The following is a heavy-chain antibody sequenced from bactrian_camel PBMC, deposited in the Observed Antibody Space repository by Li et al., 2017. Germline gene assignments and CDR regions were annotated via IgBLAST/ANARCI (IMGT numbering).Heavy chain of an antibody. CDR1: GGSLSRDC. Sequence: HVQLVESGGGSVQAGGSLRLSCEASGGSLSRDCAGWFRQAPGQERVKVASIERNGRTTYADSVKGRFTVSRDGAGKILYLQMNSLRPEDTAMYYCATQPAAFNGGECYRFQDLAFNYWGQWTQVTVS. J-gene: IGHJ4*01. D-gene: IGHD1*01. V-gene: IGHV3S53*01. CDR2: IERNGRT. CDR3: ATQPAAFNGGECYRFQDLAFNY.